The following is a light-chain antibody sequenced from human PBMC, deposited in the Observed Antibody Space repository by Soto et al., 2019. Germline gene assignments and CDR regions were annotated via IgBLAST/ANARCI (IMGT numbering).Light chain of an antibody. CDR2: AAS. V-gene: IGKV1-39*01. CDR1: QSISSY. Sequence: DIQMTQSPSSLSASVGDRVTITCRASQSISSYLNWYQQKPGKAPKLLIYAASSLQSGVQSRFSGSGSGTDFTLTIRSLQPEDFATYYCQQSYSTPPTFGQGTRLEIK. J-gene: IGKJ5*01. CDR3: QQSYSTPPT.